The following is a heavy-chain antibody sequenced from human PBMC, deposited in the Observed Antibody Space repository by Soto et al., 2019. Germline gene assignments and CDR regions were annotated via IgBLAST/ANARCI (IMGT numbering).Heavy chain of an antibody. D-gene: IGHD6-13*01. CDR1: GGSISSYY. J-gene: IGHJ5*02. V-gene: IGHV4-59*01. CDR2: IYYSGST. CDR3: ARGRSSSWYWFDP. Sequence: SETLSLTCTVSGGSISSYYWSWIRQPPGKGLEWIGYIYYSGSTNYNPSLKSRVTISVDTSKNQFSLKLSSVTAADTAVYYCARGRSSSWYWFDPWGQGTLVTVSS.